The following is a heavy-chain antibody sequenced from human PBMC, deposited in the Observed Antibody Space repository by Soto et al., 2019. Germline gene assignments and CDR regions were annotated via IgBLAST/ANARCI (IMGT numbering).Heavy chain of an antibody. J-gene: IGHJ4*02. Sequence: QVQLQESGPGLVKPSQTLSLTCTVSGGSISSGGYYWSWILQHPGKGLEWIGYIYYSGSTYYNPSIKRRLTMSVETSKNQFSLKRSSVTAADTAVYCCARSPIVWGQGTLVTVSS. D-gene: IGHD2-15*01. V-gene: IGHV4-31*03. CDR3: ARSPIV. CDR2: IYYSGST. CDR1: GGSISSGGYY.